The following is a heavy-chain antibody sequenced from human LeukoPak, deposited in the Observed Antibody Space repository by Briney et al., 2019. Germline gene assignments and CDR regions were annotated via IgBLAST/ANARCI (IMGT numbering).Heavy chain of an antibody. V-gene: IGHV3-48*01. J-gene: IGHJ4*02. CDR3: AREYSSSSGRSFDY. CDR1: RFTFSTYS. CDR2: ISSGSNTI. Sequence: GGSLRLSCAASRFTFSTYSMNWVRQAPGKGLEWVSYISSGSNTIYYADSVKGRFTIPRDNAKNSLYLQMNSLRAEDTAVYYCAREYSSSSGRSFDYWGQGTLVTVSS. D-gene: IGHD6-6*01.